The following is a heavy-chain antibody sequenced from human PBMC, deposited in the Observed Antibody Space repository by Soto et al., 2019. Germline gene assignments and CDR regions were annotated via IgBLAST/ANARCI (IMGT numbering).Heavy chain of an antibody. CDR1: GYTFSDYY. V-gene: IGHV3-11*01. Sequence: GGSLRLSCAASGYTFSDYYMSWIRQAPGKGLEWISYIDTSGTKIYYADSVKGRFTITRDNAENSLYLEMNSLRDEDTAVYYCASHYDIWSGYLSPVDYWGQGTLVTVSS. CDR2: IDTSGTKI. J-gene: IGHJ4*02. D-gene: IGHD3-3*01. CDR3: ASHYDIWSGYLSPVDY.